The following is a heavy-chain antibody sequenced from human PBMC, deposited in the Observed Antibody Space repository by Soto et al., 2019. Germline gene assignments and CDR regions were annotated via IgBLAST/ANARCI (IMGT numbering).Heavy chain of an antibody. CDR2: ISWNSGSI. Sequence: EVQLVESGGGLVQPGRSLRLSCAASGFTFDDYAMHWVRQAPGKGLEGVSGISWNSGSIGYADCVKGRFTISRDNAKNSLHLQMNSLRAEDTALYYCAKDISGGIAARRPAFDIWGQGTMVTVSS. CDR3: AKDISGGIAARRPAFDI. V-gene: IGHV3-9*01. D-gene: IGHD6-6*01. J-gene: IGHJ3*02. CDR1: GFTFDDYA.